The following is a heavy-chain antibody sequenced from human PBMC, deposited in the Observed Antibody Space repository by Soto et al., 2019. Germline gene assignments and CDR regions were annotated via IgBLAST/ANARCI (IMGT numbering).Heavy chain of an antibody. CDR3: ARDRLITYGAKIAPDH. CDR2: IWYDGSYQ. CDR1: GFTFSDFG. D-gene: IGHD3-16*01. J-gene: IGHJ5*02. Sequence: GGSLRLSCKASGFTFSDFGMHWVRQAPGKGLEWVSAIWYDGSYQYYADPVRGRFTTSRDNSNNTLFLQMNSLRVEDTAVYYCARDRLITYGAKIAPDHWGQGALVTVSS. V-gene: IGHV3-33*01.